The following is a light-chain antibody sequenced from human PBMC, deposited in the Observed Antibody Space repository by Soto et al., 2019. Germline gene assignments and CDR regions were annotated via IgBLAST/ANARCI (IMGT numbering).Light chain of an antibody. Sequence: AIQLTQSPSSLSASVGDRVTITCRASQGISSALAWYQQKPGKAPKFLIYDASSLESGVPSRFSGSGSGTDFTLTISSLQPEDFATNYCQQFNNYPITFGQGTRLEIK. CDR3: QQFNNYPIT. J-gene: IGKJ5*01. CDR1: QGISSA. V-gene: IGKV1D-13*01. CDR2: DAS.